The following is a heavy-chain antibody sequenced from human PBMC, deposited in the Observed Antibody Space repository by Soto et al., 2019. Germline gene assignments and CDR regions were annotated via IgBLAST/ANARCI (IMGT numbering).Heavy chain of an antibody. J-gene: IGHJ6*02. V-gene: IGHV4-39*01. CDR3: ARHDYYGSGSYRLWHDYYYYGMDV. CDR2: IYYSGST. D-gene: IGHD3-10*01. Sequence: LSLTCTVSGGSISSSSYYWGWIRQPPGKGLEWIGSIYYSGSTYYNPSLESRVTISVDTSKNQFSVKLSSVTAADTAVYYCARHDYYGSGSYRLWHDYYYYGMDVWGQGTTVTVSS. CDR1: GGSISSSSYY.